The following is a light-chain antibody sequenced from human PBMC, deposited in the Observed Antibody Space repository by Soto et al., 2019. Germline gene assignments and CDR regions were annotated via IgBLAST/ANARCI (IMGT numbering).Light chain of an antibody. CDR2: KAS. CDR3: QHYNSYLIT. CDR1: QSISVW. V-gene: IGKV1-5*03. J-gene: IGKJ5*01. Sequence: DIQMTQSPSTLSASLGDRVTITCRASQSISVWLAWYQQKPGKAPKLLIYKASSLESGVPSRFSGSGSGTEFTLTISSLQPDDFATYYCQHYNSYLITFGQGTRLEIK.